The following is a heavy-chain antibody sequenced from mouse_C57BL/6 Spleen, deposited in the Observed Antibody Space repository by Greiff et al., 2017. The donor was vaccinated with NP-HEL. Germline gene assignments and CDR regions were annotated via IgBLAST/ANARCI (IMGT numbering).Heavy chain of an antibody. Sequence: QVQLQQPGAELVMPGASVKLSCKASGYTFTSYWMHWVKQRPGQGLEWIGEIDPSDSYTNYNQKFKGKSTLTVDKSSSTAYMQLSSLTSEDSEVYYCARKDYGSSPWFAYWGQGTLVTVSA. D-gene: IGHD1-1*01. CDR2: IDPSDSYT. CDR1: GYTFTSYW. CDR3: ARKDYGSSPWFAY. V-gene: IGHV1-69*01. J-gene: IGHJ3*01.